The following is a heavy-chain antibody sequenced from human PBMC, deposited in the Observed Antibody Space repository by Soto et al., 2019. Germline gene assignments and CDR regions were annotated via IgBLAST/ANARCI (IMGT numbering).Heavy chain of an antibody. CDR1: GFTFSSYS. J-gene: IGHJ6*02. V-gene: IGHV3-21*01. D-gene: IGHD5-12*01. Sequence: EVQLVESGGGLVKPGGSLRLSCAASGFTFSSYSMNWVRQAPGKGLEWVSSISSSSSYIYYADSVKGRFTISRDNAKNSLYLQMNSLRAEDTAVFYCARDGDSGPPGYYYYYYGMDVWGQGTTVPVSS. CDR3: ARDGDSGPPGYYYYYYGMDV. CDR2: ISSSSSYI.